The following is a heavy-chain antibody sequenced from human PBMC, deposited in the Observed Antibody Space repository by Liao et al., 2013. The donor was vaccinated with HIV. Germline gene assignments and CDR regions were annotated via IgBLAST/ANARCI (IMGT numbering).Heavy chain of an antibody. CDR3: AVGDSWYNGWVF. J-gene: IGHJ4*02. CDR2: VNHGGNI. V-gene: IGHV4-34*01. D-gene: IGHD6-13*01. CDR1: GGSFNSYY. Sequence: QVQLQQWGTGRLKPSETLSLTCSVSGGSFNSYYWSWIRQSPGKGLEWMAEVNHGGNIKYNPSLKSRLTISTDLSSKHFALKLTTVTAADTAVYFCAVGDSWYNGWVFWGQGSPVTVSS.